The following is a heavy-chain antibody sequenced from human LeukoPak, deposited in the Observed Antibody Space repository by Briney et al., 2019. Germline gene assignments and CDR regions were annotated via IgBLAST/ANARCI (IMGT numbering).Heavy chain of an antibody. CDR3: ARHRGQYNAHDAFDI. CDR1: GGSVSGDY. V-gene: IGHV4-59*08. Sequence: SETLSLTCTVSGGSVSGDYWSWIRQTPGKGLEWIGYILYSGSTRYNPSLGSRVTISVDTSKDLFSLKLTSVTAADTALYYCARHRGQYNAHDAFDIWGQGTLVAVSS. D-gene: IGHD1-14*01. J-gene: IGHJ3*02. CDR2: ILYSGST.